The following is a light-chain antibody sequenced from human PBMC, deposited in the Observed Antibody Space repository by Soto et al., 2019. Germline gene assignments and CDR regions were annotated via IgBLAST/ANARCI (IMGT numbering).Light chain of an antibody. Sequence: DIQMTQSPSSLSASVGDRVTVSCRASQRITRDLNWYQQKPGKAPRLLIYGASRLQSGVPSRFSGSGSGTDFTLTISSLQPEDFATYYCQQSYSTLGTWTFGQGTKVDI. CDR3: QQSYSTLGTWT. V-gene: IGKV1-39*01. J-gene: IGKJ1*01. CDR2: GAS. CDR1: QRITRD.